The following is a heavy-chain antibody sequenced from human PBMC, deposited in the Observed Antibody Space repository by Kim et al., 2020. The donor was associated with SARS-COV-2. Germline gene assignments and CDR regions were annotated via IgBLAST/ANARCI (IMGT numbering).Heavy chain of an antibody. Sequence: GGYLRLSCAASGFTFSSYGMHWVRQAPGKGLEWVAVISYDGSNKYYADSVKGRFTISRDNSKNTLYLQMNSLRAEDTAVYYCARDKGQLLIAVAGYFDYWGQGTLVTVSS. D-gene: IGHD6-19*01. CDR2: ISYDGSNK. V-gene: IGHV3-33*05. CDR1: GFTFSSYG. CDR3: ARDKGQLLIAVAGYFDY. J-gene: IGHJ4*02.